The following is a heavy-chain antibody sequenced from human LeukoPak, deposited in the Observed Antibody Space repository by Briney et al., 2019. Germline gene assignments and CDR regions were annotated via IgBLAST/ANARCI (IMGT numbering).Heavy chain of an antibody. Sequence: SVKVSCKASGGTFSSYAISWVRQAPGQGLEWMGGIIPIFGTANYAQKFQGRVTITADESTSTAYMELSSLRSEDTAVYYCARGWDVEMATIGDAFDIWGQGTMVTVSS. D-gene: IGHD5-24*01. J-gene: IGHJ3*02. CDR2: IIPIFGTA. CDR1: GGTFSSYA. CDR3: ARGWDVEMATIGDAFDI. V-gene: IGHV1-69*13.